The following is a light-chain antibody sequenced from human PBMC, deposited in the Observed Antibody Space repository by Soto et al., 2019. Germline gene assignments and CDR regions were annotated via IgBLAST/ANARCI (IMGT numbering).Light chain of an antibody. CDR2: KAS. J-gene: IGKJ2*01. V-gene: IGKV1-5*03. CDR1: QSASDW. Sequence: DIQMTQSPSTLSASVGDRVTLTCRASQSASDWLAWYQQKPGKAPKVLIYKASNLESGVPSRFSGSGSGTEFTLTISSLQPDDSATYYCQQYNTFSPYTFGQGTKLEIK. CDR3: QQYNTFSPYT.